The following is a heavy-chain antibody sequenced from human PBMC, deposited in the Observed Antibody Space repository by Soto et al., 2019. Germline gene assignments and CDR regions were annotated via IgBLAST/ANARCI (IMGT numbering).Heavy chain of an antibody. V-gene: IGHV4-39*01. J-gene: IGHJ4*02. CDR2: VYQSGTT. CDR1: GASISTSSDF. Sequence: QLQLQESRPGLVRSSETLSLTCSVSGASISTSSDFWGWIRQAPGKALEWLGNVYQSGTTRLNPSIKSRVSIFVDRSKNQFSLELTSATAADRAVYYCARQPESTSYFDYWGQGILVTVSS. D-gene: IGHD2-2*01. CDR3: ARQPESTSYFDY.